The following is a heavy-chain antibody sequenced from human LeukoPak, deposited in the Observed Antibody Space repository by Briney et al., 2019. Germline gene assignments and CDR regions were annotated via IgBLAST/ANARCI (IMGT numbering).Heavy chain of an antibody. CDR2: TKSKTDGGTT. CDR3: TTNIVGASAAFDI. D-gene: IGHD1-26*01. J-gene: IGHJ3*02. Sequence: GGSLRLSCAASGFTFSNAWMSWVRQAPGKGLEWVGRTKSKTDGGTTDYAAPVKGRFTISRDDSKNTLYLQMNSLKIEDTAVYYCTTNIVGASAAFDIWGQGTMVTVSS. CDR1: GFTFSNAW. V-gene: IGHV3-15*01.